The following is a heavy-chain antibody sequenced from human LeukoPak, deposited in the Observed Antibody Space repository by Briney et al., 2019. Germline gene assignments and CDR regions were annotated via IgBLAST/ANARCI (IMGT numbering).Heavy chain of an antibody. CDR1: GHAFTGSY. Sequence: ASVKLSCKAAGHAFTGSYMHWVRHAPGQGHEWVGWINANSSDTNSAQKFQGRVTMTRDTSISTAYMELSRLRSDDTAVYYCASKWVTYYYNSSAYHYPTDVFDIWGQGTMVTVSS. J-gene: IGHJ3*02. CDR3: ASKWVTYYYNSSAYHYPTDVFDI. V-gene: IGHV1-2*02. D-gene: IGHD3-22*01. CDR2: INANSSDT.